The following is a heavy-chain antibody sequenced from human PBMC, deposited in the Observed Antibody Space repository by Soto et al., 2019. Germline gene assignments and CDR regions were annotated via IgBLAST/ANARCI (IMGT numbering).Heavy chain of an antibody. J-gene: IGHJ6*02. CDR2: INAGNGNT. CDR1: GYTFTSYA. V-gene: IGHV1-3*01. CDR3: ARDRYCTNGVCYSWGFYYYGMDV. Sequence: ASVKVSCKASGYTFTSYAMHWVRQAPGQRREWMGWINAGNGNTKYSQKFQGRVTITRDTSASTAYMELSSLRSEDTAVYYCARDRYCTNGVCYSWGFYYYGMDVWGQGTTVTVSS. D-gene: IGHD2-8*01.